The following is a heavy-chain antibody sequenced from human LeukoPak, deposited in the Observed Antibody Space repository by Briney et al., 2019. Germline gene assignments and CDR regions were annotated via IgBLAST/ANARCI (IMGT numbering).Heavy chain of an antibody. CDR3: ARSSGLNWFDP. CDR1: GGSISSGGYY. Sequence: SQTLSLTCTVSGGSISSGGYYWSWIRQPPGKGLEWIGYIYHSGSTNYNPSLKSRVTISVDTSKNQFSLKLSSVTAADTAVYYCARSSGLNWFDPWGQGTLVTVSS. D-gene: IGHD6-19*01. CDR2: IYHSGST. V-gene: IGHV4-30-2*01. J-gene: IGHJ5*02.